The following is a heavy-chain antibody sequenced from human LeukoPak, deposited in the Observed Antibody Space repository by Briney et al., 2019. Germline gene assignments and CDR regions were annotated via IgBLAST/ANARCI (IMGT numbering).Heavy chain of an antibody. CDR3: ARGGRGDY. D-gene: IGHD1-26*01. Sequence: PGGSLRLSCAASGFTFSSYAMHWVRQAPGKGLEWVAVISYDGSNKYYADSVKGRFTISRDNSKNTLYLQMNSLRAEDTAVYYCARGGRGDYWGQGTLVTVSS. CDR1: GFTFSSYA. CDR2: ISYDGSNK. V-gene: IGHV3-30-3*01. J-gene: IGHJ4*02.